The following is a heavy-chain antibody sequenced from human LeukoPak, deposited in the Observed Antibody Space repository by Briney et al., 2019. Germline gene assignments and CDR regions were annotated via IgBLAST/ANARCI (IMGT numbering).Heavy chain of an antibody. CDR2: IKEDGTEK. J-gene: IGHJ6*02. V-gene: IGHV3-7*01. CDR3: ARNGITMVRGVIITFYYYYGMDV. Sequence: GGSLRLSCAASGFTFSSYSMNWVRQAPGKGLEWVANIKEDGTEKYYIDSVKGRFTISRDNAKNSLYLQMNSLRAEDTAVYYCARNGITMVRGVIITFYYYYGMDVWGQGTTVTVSS. CDR1: GFTFSSYS. D-gene: IGHD3-10*01.